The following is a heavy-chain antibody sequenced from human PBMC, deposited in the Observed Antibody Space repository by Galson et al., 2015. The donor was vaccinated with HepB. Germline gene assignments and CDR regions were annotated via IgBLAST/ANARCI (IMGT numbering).Heavy chain of an antibody. CDR3: ARSYDSSGYYFRYYFDY. J-gene: IGHJ4*02. V-gene: IGHV3-23*01. Sequence: SLRLSCAASGFTFSSYAMSWVRQAPGKGLEWVSAISGSGGSTYYADSVKGRFTISRDNSKNTLYLQMNSLRAEDTAVYYCARSYDSSGYYFRYYFDYWGQGTLVTVSS. CDR2: ISGSGGST. D-gene: IGHD3-22*01. CDR1: GFTFSSYA.